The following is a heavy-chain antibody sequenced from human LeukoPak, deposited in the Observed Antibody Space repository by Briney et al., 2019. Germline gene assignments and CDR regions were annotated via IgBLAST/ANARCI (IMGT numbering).Heavy chain of an antibody. D-gene: IGHD2-2*01. CDR2: INPNSGGT. Sequence: ASAKVSCKASGYTFTGYYMHWVRQAPGQGLEWMGWINPNSGGTNYAQKFQGRVTMTRDTSISTAYMELSRLRSDDTAVYYCARVDAADNWFDPWGQGTLVTVSS. V-gene: IGHV1-2*02. CDR3: ARVDAADNWFDP. J-gene: IGHJ5*02. CDR1: GYTFTGYY.